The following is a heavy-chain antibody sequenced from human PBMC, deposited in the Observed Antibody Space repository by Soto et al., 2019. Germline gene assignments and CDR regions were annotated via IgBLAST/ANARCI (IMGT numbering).Heavy chain of an antibody. Sequence: QVQLVQSGAEVKKPGASVKVSCKASGYTFTSYGISWVRQAPGQGLVWMGWISAYTGNKYHAQKLQGRITMTTDTDTRTAYMELRSLRSDDTAVYYCAGDLGGWEDYWGQGTLVTVSS. D-gene: IGHD6-19*01. V-gene: IGHV1-18*01. CDR2: ISAYTGNK. J-gene: IGHJ4*02. CDR1: GYTFTSYG. CDR3: AGDLGGWEDY.